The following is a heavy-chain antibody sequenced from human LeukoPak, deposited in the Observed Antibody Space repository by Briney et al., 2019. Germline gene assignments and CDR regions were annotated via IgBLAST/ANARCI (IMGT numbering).Heavy chain of an antibody. CDR2: ISSSGSTI. V-gene: IGHV3-48*03. CDR3: AREFQEYSYGAAGY. Sequence: PGGSLRLSCAASGFTFSSYEMNWVRQAPGKGLEWVSYISSSGSTIYYADSVKGRFTISRDNAKNSLYLQMNSLRAEDTAVYYCAREFQEYSYGAAGYWGQGTQVTVSS. D-gene: IGHD5-18*01. CDR1: GFTFSSYE. J-gene: IGHJ4*02.